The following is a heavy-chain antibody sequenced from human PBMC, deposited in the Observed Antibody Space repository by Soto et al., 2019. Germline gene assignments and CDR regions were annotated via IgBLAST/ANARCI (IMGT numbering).Heavy chain of an antibody. CDR3: ARGGYRSGGSCYLGAFEI. J-gene: IGHJ3*02. Sequence: EVQLVESGGGLVQPGGSLRLSCAASGFTFGTYAMHWVRQAPGKGLEYVSAISANGGSTYYSNSVNGRFTISRDNSKNTLYLQMGSLRADDMAVYYCARGGYRSGGSCYLGAFEIWGQGTMVTVSS. CDR1: GFTFGTYA. D-gene: IGHD2-15*01. V-gene: IGHV3-64*01. CDR2: ISANGGST.